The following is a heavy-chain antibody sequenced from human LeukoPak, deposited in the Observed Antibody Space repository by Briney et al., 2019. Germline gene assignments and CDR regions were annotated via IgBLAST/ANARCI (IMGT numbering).Heavy chain of an antibody. CDR3: LVTTRSRGFDY. J-gene: IGHJ4*02. CDR2: IRQDGSVE. V-gene: IGHV3-7*01. Sequence: GGSLRLSCAASGFTFSSYWMSWVRQAPGKGLEWVANIRQDGSVENYVDSVKGRFTISRDNPKNSVYLQMSSLRAEDTAVYYCLVTTRSRGFDYWGQGTLVTVSS. CDR1: GFTFSSYW. D-gene: IGHD1/OR15-1a*01.